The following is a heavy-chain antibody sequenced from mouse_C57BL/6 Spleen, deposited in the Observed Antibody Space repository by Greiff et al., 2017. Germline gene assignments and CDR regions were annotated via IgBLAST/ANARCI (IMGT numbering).Heavy chain of an antibody. J-gene: IGHJ4*01. CDR1: GYTFTSYD. CDR3: ARSTVVATRAMDY. Sequence: VQLQPSGPELVKPGASVKLSCKASGYTFTSYDINWVKQRPGQGLEWIGWIYPRDGSTKYNEKFKGKATLTVDTSSSTAYMELHSLTSEDSAVYFCARSTVVATRAMDYWGQGTSVTVSS. CDR2: IYPRDGST. V-gene: IGHV1-85*01. D-gene: IGHD1-1*01.